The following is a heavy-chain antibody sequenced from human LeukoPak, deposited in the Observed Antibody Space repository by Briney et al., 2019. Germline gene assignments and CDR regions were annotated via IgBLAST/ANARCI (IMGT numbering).Heavy chain of an antibody. V-gene: IGHV3-30-3*01. CDR2: ITYDGSNK. J-gene: IGHJ4*02. D-gene: IGHD1-26*01. CDR1: GFTFSSNA. CDR3: ARGLLGATTSYFDY. Sequence: GGSLRLSCAASGFTFSSNAMHWVRQAPGKGLEWEAVITYDGSNKYYADSVKGRFTISRDNSRNTLYLQMNSLRAEDTAVYYCARGLLGATTSYFDYWGQGTLVTVSS.